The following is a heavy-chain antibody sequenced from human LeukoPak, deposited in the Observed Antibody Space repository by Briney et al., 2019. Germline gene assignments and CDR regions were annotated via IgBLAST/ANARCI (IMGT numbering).Heavy chain of an antibody. CDR3: ARTYSSSWYQNIAYYYYSMDV. Sequence: ASLKVSCKASGGTLSSYAISWVRQAPGQGLEWLGGIIPIFGTANYAQKFQGRVTITADESTSTASMELSSLRSEDTAVYYCARTYSSSWYQNIAYYYYSMDVWGKGTTVTVSS. CDR2: IIPIFGTA. V-gene: IGHV1-69*01. D-gene: IGHD6-13*01. J-gene: IGHJ6*04. CDR1: GGTLSSYA.